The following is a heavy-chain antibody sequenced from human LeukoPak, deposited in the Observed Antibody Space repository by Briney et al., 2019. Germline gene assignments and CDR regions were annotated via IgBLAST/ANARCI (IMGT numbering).Heavy chain of an antibody. J-gene: IGHJ4*02. Sequence: ASLKDSCKASGYTFTSYYISWVRQAPGQGLEWMGCISTYNGNTNYAQKLQSRVTMTTDTSTSTAYMELRSLRSDDTAVYYCARGGDPRYGDHYYFDYWGQGTLVTISS. CDR2: ISTYNGNT. CDR3: ARGGDPRYGDHYYFDY. D-gene: IGHD4-17*01. V-gene: IGHV1-18*01. CDR1: GYTFTSYY.